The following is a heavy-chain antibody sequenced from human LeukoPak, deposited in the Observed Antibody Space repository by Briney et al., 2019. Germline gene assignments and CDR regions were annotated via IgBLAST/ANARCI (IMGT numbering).Heavy chain of an antibody. CDR3: ARAQDWSGHFDY. CDR1: GGTLSSYA. Sequence: ASVTVSCKASGGTLSSYAISWVRQAPGQGLKWVGGIFPIFGTANYAQKFQGRVTLTTDESTSTAYMELSSLRSDDTAVYYCARAQDWSGHFDYWGQGTLVTVSS. V-gene: IGHV1-69*05. J-gene: IGHJ4*02. CDR2: IFPIFGTA. D-gene: IGHD3-3*01.